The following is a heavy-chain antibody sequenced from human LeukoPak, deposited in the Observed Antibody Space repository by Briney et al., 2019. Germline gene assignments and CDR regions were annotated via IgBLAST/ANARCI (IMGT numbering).Heavy chain of an antibody. CDR1: GFTFSTYA. Sequence: GGSLRLSCAASGFTFSTYAMSWVRQAPGKGLEWVSAISGSGVSTYYADSVKGRFTTSRDNSKNTLYPQMNSLRAEDTAVYYCAKDRGNWRYSFDYWGQGALVTVSS. D-gene: IGHD1-1*01. CDR3: AKDRGNWRYSFDY. CDR2: ISGSGVST. J-gene: IGHJ4*02. V-gene: IGHV3-23*01.